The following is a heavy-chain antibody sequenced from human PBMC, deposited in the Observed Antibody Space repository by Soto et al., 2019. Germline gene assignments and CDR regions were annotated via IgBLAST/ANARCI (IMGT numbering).Heavy chain of an antibody. J-gene: IGHJ5*01. CDR3: ARGGVGYCSGGSCPHNWFDP. CDR2: VSPYNGNT. Sequence: QVPLVQSGTEVKNPGAPVKVSCKASGYSFSNYGITWVRQAPGQGLEWMGWVSPYNGNTNYAQKFQGRVTMTTVTSTTTAYMELRSLKSDDTAVYYCARGGVGYCSGGSCPHNWFDPWGQGSLVTVSS. CDR1: GYSFSNYG. V-gene: IGHV1-18*01. D-gene: IGHD2-15*01.